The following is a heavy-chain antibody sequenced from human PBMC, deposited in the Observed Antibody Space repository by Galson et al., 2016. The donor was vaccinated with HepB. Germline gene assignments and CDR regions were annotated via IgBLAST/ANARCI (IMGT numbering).Heavy chain of an antibody. Sequence: ETLSLTCAVSGYSISSGYQWGWIRQPPGKGLEWIGSIYHSGSTYYNPSLKSRVTISVDTSKNQFSLKRSSVTAADTAVYYCARGSLWYDYWGQGTLVTVSS. J-gene: IGHJ4*02. V-gene: IGHV4-38-2*01. CDR3: ARGSLWYDY. CDR2: IYHSGST. CDR1: GYSISSGYQ. D-gene: IGHD6-13*01.